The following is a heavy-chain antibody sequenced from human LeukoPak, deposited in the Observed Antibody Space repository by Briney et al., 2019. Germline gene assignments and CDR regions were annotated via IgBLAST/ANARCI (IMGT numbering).Heavy chain of an antibody. Sequence: SETLSLTCTVSGGSISTSHYYWDWIRQPPGKGLEWIGSIFYSGSTLYNPSLKSEVTISVDTSNNQFSLKLSSVTAADTAVYYCARQFRGSSFGAFDIWGQGTMVTVSS. V-gene: IGHV4-39*01. CDR1: GGSISTSHYY. CDR3: ARQFRGSSFGAFDI. D-gene: IGHD6-6*01. J-gene: IGHJ3*02. CDR2: IFYSGST.